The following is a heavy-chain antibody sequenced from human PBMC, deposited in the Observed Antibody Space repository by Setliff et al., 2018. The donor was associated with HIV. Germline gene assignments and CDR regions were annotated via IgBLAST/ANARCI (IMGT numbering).Heavy chain of an antibody. CDR3: ARRPAGAVAGGYGMDV. D-gene: IGHD6-19*01. CDR1: GGSISSYY. J-gene: IGHJ6*02. V-gene: IGHV4-59*08. Sequence: KPSETLSLTCTVSGGSISSYYWSWIRQPPGKGLEWIGYIYYSGSTNYNPSLKSRVTISVDTSKNQFSLELSSVTAADTAVYYCARRPAGAVAGGYGMDVWGQGTTVTVSS. CDR2: IYYSGST.